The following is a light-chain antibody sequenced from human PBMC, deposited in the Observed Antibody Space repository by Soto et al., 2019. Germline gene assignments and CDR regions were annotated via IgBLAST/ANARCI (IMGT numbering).Light chain of an antibody. V-gene: IGKV2-28*01. CDR1: QSLLHSNGYNY. CDR3: MQAIQRPFT. Sequence: DIVMTQSPLSLPVTPGEPASISCRSSQSLLHSNGYNYLDWYLQKPGQSPQLLIYLGSNRASGVPDRFSGGGSGTDFTVKISRVEAEDVGVYYCMQAIQRPFTFGPGTKVEI. CDR2: LGS. J-gene: IGKJ3*01.